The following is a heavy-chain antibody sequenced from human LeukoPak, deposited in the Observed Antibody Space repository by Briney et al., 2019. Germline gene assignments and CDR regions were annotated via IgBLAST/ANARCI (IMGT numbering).Heavy chain of an antibody. V-gene: IGHV1-8*01. CDR2: MNPNSGNT. Sequence: ASVKVSCKASGYTFTSYDINWVRQATGQGLEWMGWMNPNSGNTGYAQKFQGRVTMTRNTSISTPYMELRSLRSEDTAVYYCARAVLGYCSGGSCYDGESLNWFDPWGQGTLVTVSS. D-gene: IGHD2-15*01. CDR1: GYTFTSYD. J-gene: IGHJ5*02. CDR3: ARAVLGYCSGGSCYDGESLNWFDP.